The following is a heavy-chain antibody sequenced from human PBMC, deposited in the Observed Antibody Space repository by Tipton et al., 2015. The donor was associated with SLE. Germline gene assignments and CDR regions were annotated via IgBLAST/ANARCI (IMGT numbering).Heavy chain of an antibody. V-gene: IGHV4-4*09. Sequence: TLSLTCTVSGGSISSYSWSWIRQPPGKGLEWIGSIYTTGSTNYNPSLQSRVTISVDTSKNQFSLKLRSVTAADTAVYYCATAGIAAAGDSFDYWGQGTLVTVSS. D-gene: IGHD6-13*01. CDR2: IYTTGST. J-gene: IGHJ4*02. CDR3: ATAGIAAAGDSFDY. CDR1: GGSISSYS.